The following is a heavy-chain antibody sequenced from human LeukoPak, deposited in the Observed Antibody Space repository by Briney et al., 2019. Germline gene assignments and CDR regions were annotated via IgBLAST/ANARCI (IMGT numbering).Heavy chain of an antibody. D-gene: IGHD5-24*01. V-gene: IGHV4-61*02. J-gene: IGHJ4*02. CDR2: IYPSGST. CDR3: ARGGRDGYYNYHLDF. CDR1: GGSISSGNYY. Sequence: PSETLSLTCTVSGGSISSGNYYWSWIRQPAGKGLEWIGRIYPSGSTNYNPSLTSRITISVDTSKNQFSLKLRSVTAADTAVYYCARGGRDGYYNYHLDFWGQGSLVTVSS.